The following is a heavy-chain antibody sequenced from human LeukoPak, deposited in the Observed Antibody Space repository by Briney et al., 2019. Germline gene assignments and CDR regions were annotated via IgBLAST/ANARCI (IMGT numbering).Heavy chain of an antibody. Sequence: GGSLRLSCAASGFTFDDYAMHWVRQAPGKGLEWVSGISWNSGSIGYADSVKGRFTISRDNAKNSLYPQMNSLRAEDTALYYCAKGYYYGSGSYAFDPWGQGTLVTVSS. CDR1: GFTFDDYA. CDR2: ISWNSGSI. J-gene: IGHJ5*02. V-gene: IGHV3-9*01. CDR3: AKGYYYGSGSYAFDP. D-gene: IGHD3-10*01.